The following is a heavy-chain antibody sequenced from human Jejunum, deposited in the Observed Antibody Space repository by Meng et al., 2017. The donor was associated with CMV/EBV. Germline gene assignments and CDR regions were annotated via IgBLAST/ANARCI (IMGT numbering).Heavy chain of an antibody. D-gene: IGHD2-21*02. J-gene: IGHJ4*02. V-gene: IGHV1-18*01. CDR2: ISPYNGNT. Sequence: QVSLVQAGPEVKKPGASGKVSCKTSGYTFMEHGISWVRQAPGQGLEWVGWISPYNGNTDSAQKIQGRVTMTTDTSTSTVYLELKNLKSDDTAIYYCARDSSDDYFDYWGQGTLVTVSS. CDR1: GYTFMEHG. CDR3: ARDSSDDYFDY.